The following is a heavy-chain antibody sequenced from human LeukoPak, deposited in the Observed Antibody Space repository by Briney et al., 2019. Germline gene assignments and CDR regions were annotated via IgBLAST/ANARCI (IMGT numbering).Heavy chain of an antibody. CDR2: ISGSGGST. CDR1: GFTFSSYA. J-gene: IGHJ4*02. D-gene: IGHD2-2*01. V-gene: IGHV3-23*01. CDR3: AKSGGPVKMGYCSSTSCHAGDY. Sequence: PGGSLRFSCAASGFTFSSYAMSWVRQAPGKGLEWVSAISGSGGSTYYADSVKGRFTISRDNSKDTLYLQMNSVRAEDTAVYYCAKSGGPVKMGYCSSTSCHAGDYWGQGTLVTVSS.